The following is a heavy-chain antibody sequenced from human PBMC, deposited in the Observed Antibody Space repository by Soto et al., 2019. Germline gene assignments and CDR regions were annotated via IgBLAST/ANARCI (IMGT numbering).Heavy chain of an antibody. V-gene: IGHV4-34*01. CDR2: INHSGST. Sequence: SETLSLTCAVYGGSFSGYYWSRIRQPPGKGLEWIGEINHSGSTNYNPSLKSRVTISVDTSKNQFSLKLSSVTAADTAVYYCARGGVLRYFDWSPRGVFDPWGQGTLVTVSS. D-gene: IGHD3-9*01. CDR3: ARGGVLRYFDWSPRGVFDP. J-gene: IGHJ5*02. CDR1: GGSFSGYY.